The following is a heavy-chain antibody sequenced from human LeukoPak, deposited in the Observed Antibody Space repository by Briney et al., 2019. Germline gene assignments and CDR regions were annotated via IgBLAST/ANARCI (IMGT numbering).Heavy chain of an antibody. CDR1: GGSISSGIYY. CDR2: IHYSGST. J-gene: IGHJ4*02. CDR3: TRHFGSGRDDY. Sequence: SETLSLTCTVSGGSISSGIYYWGWIRQPPGKGLEWIGSIHYSGSTYYNPSLKSRVTVSVDTSKNHFTVNPSSVTAADTAVYYCTRHFGSGRDDYWGQGTLVTVSS. D-gene: IGHD3-10*01. V-gene: IGHV4-39*02.